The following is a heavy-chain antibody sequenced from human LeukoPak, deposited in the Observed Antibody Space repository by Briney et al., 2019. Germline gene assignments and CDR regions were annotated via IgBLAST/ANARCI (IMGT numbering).Heavy chain of an antibody. J-gene: IGHJ6*04. CDR2: IYYNGNT. D-gene: IGHD1-1*01. CDR3: ATGRYNKNDCRYHPGV. Sequence: SETLSLTCTVSGGSISGADYYWSWIRQPPGKGLEWIGYIYYNGNTYYNPSLKSRVTISVDTSKNQFSLKLSSVTAADTAVYYCATGRYNKNDCRYHPGVWGKGTTVTVSS. V-gene: IGHV4-30-4*01. CDR1: GGSISGADYY.